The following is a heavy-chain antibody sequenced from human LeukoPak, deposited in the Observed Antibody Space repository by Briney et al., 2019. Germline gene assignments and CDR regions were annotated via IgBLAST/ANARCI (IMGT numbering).Heavy chain of an antibody. J-gene: IGHJ6*02. Sequence: GGSLRLSCAASGFTFSSYEMNWVRQAPGKGLEWVSYISSSGSTIYYADSVKGRITISRDNAKNPLYLQMNSLRAEDTAVYYCARDSYYYDSSGYLKIYGMDVWGQGTTVTVSS. V-gene: IGHV3-48*03. CDR2: ISSSGSTI. CDR1: GFTFSSYE. D-gene: IGHD3-22*01. CDR3: ARDSYYYDSSGYLKIYGMDV.